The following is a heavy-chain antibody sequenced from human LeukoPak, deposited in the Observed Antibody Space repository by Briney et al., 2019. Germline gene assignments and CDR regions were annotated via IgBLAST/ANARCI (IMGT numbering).Heavy chain of an antibody. Sequence: SETLSLTCAVSGGSISSGGYSWSWIRQPPGKGLEWIGYIYHSGSTYYNPSLKSRVTISVDRSKNQFSLKLSSVTAADTAVYYCASRWGYCSGGSCNSYSWFDPWGQGTLVTVFS. J-gene: IGHJ5*02. CDR2: IYHSGST. V-gene: IGHV4-30-2*01. D-gene: IGHD2-15*01. CDR1: GGSISSGGYS. CDR3: ASRWGYCSGGSCNSYSWFDP.